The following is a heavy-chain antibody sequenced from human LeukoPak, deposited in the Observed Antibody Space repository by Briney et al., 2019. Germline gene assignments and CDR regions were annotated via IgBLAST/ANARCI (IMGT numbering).Heavy chain of an antibody. CDR2: IYYSGST. V-gene: IGHV4-59*12. Sequence: SETLSLTCAVSGGSISSYYWSWIRQPPGKGLEWIGYIYYSGSTNYNPSLKSRVTMSVDTSKNQFSLKLSSVTAADTAIYYCARDDRGLSRAFDIWGQGTMVTVSS. CDR3: ARDDRGLSRAFDI. J-gene: IGHJ3*02. CDR1: GGSISSYY. D-gene: IGHD3-16*01.